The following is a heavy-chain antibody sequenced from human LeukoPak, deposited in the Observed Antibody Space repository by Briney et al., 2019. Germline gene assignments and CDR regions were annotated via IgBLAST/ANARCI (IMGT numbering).Heavy chain of an antibody. CDR2: INHSGST. Sequence: SETLSLTCAVFGGSFSGYHWSWIRQPPGKGLEWIGEINHSGSTNYNPSLKSRGTISIDTSKSQFSLKLNSVTAADTAMYYCARIAAAGNGPLYYFDYWGQGTLVTVSS. D-gene: IGHD6-13*01. V-gene: IGHV4-34*01. J-gene: IGHJ4*02. CDR3: ARIAAAGNGPLYYFDY. CDR1: GGSFSGYH.